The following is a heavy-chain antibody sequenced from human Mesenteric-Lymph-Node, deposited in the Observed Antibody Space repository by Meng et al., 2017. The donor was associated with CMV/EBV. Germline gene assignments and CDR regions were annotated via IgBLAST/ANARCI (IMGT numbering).Heavy chain of an antibody. CDR2: INHSGST. CDR3: ARVGRFLEWLLYHYYYGMDV. V-gene: IGHV4-34*01. J-gene: IGHJ6*02. D-gene: IGHD3-3*01. CDR1: GGSFSGYY. Sequence: GSLRLSCAVYGGSFSGYYWSWIRQPPGTGLEWIGEINHSGSTNYNPSLKSRVTISVDTSKNQFSLKLSSVTAADTAVYYCARVGRFLEWLLYHYYYGMDVWGQGTTVTVSS.